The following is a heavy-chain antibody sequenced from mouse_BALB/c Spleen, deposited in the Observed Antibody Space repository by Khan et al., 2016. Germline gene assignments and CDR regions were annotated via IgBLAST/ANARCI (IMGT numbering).Heavy chain of an antibody. Sequence: QIQLVQSGPELKKPGETVKISCKASGYTFTDYSMHWVKQAPGKGLKWMGWINTETGEPTYADDFKGRFAFSLATSASTAYLQINNLKNEDTATYFCAMNWNYYFDYWGQGTTLTVSS. CDR2: INTETGEP. CDR1: GYTFTDYS. CDR3: AMNWNYYFDY. D-gene: IGHD4-1*01. V-gene: IGHV9-2-1*01. J-gene: IGHJ2*01.